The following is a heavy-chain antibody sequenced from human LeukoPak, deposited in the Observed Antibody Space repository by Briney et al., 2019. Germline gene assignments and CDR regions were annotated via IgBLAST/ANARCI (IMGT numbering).Heavy chain of an antibody. Sequence: SETLSLTCTVSGGSISSYYWSWIRQPAGKGLEWIGRIFATGDTNYNPSLKSRVAMSVDTSKNYFSLNLTSVTAADTAVYYCASGGMAGRWPLNYWGRGTLVTVSS. CDR3: ASGGMAGRWPLNY. V-gene: IGHV4-4*07. J-gene: IGHJ4*02. D-gene: IGHD6-19*01. CDR2: IFATGDT. CDR1: GGSISSYY.